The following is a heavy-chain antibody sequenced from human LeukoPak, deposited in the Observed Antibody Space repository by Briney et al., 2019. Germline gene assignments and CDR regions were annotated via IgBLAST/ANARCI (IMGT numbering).Heavy chain of an antibody. J-gene: IGHJ4*02. D-gene: IGHD2-15*01. Sequence: GGSLRLSCAASGFTFSSYWMSWVRQAPGKGLEWVANIKQDGSEKYYVDSVKGRFTISRDNAKNSLYLQMNSLRAEDTAVYYCARWRCSGGSCYSWYFDYWGQGTLVTVSS. CDR2: IKQDGSEK. V-gene: IGHV3-7*01. CDR1: GFTFSSYW. CDR3: ARWRCSGGSCYSWYFDY.